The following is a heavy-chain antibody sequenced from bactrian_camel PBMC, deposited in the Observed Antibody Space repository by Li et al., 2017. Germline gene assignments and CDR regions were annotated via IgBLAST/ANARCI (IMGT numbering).Heavy chain of an antibody. CDR2: ISGDGST. D-gene: IGHD3*01. CDR1: FFILDDFD. CDR3: AIGLHLEVMGSWADADFEY. V-gene: IGHV3S63*01. Sequence: HVQLVESGGGSVQTGGSLRLSCKPSFFILDDFDMMWYRQAPGNECELVSSISGDGSTYYTDAVKGRFTISHDDAKNILYLDMNNLQPEDTAMYYCAIGLHLEVMGSWADADFEYWGQGTQVTVS. J-gene: IGHJ6*01.